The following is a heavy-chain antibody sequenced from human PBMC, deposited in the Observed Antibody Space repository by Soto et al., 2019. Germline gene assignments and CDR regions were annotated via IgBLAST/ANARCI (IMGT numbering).Heavy chain of an antibody. D-gene: IGHD4-17*01. Sequence: GESLKISCKGSGYSFTSYWIGWVRQMPGKGLEWMGIIYPGDSDTRYSPSFQGQVTISADESISTAYLQWSSLKASDTAMYYCAASMRWGTTDYYYYGMDVWGQGTTVTVSS. CDR3: AASMRWGTTDYYYYGMDV. V-gene: IGHV5-51*01. CDR2: IYPGDSDT. J-gene: IGHJ6*02. CDR1: GYSFTSYW.